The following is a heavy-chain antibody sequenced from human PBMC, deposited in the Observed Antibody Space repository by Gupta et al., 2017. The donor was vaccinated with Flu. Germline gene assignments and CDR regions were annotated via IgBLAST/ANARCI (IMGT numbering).Heavy chain of an antibody. Sequence: EVQLVESGGGLVQPGGSLRLSCAASGFTFSVSWMNWVRQAPGKGLEWVANINQDGSTRNYVDSLKGRFTVSRDNAKNSLYLQMDSLRAEDTAVYFCARNRGWEQFDYWGQGTLVTVSS. CDR1: GFTFSVSW. CDR3: ARNRGWEQFDY. V-gene: IGHV3-7*01. D-gene: IGHD3-10*01. CDR2: INQDGSTR. J-gene: IGHJ4*02.